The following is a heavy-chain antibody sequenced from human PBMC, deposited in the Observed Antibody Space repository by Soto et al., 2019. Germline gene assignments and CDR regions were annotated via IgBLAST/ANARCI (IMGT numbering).Heavy chain of an antibody. CDR1: GGTFSSYA. V-gene: IGHV1-69*06. Sequence: QVQLVQSGAEVKKPGSSVKVSCKASGGTFSSYAISWVRQAPGQGLEWMGGIIPIFGTANYAQKFQGRVTITADKSTSTAYMELSSLRSEYTAVYYCARAHLGTTWNRRYYYYYGMDVWGQGTTVTVSS. D-gene: IGHD1-1*01. CDR2: IIPIFGTA. CDR3: ARAHLGTTWNRRYYYYYGMDV. J-gene: IGHJ6*02.